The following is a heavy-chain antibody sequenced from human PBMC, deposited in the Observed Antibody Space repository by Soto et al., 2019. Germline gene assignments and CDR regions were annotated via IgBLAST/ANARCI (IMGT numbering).Heavy chain of an antibody. CDR1: GYTFTSYA. D-gene: IGHD6-13*01. Sequence: QVQLVQSGAEVEKPGASVKVSCKASGYTFTSYAMHWVRQAPGQRLEWMGWINAGNGNTKYSQKFQGRVTITRDTSASTAYMELSSLRSEDTAVYYCARRPAAASPGDYYYGMDVWGQGTTVTVSS. CDR2: INAGNGNT. CDR3: ARRPAAASPGDYYYGMDV. J-gene: IGHJ6*02. V-gene: IGHV1-3*01.